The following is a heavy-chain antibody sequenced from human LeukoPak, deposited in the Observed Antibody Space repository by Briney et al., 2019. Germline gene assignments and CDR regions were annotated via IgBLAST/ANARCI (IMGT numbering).Heavy chain of an antibody. CDR2: ISYDGSNK. V-gene: IGHV3-30-3*01. D-gene: IGHD4-17*01. J-gene: IGHJ4*02. CDR1: GFTFSSYA. CDR3: AKDRTSMVTTGLDY. Sequence: GGSLRLSCAASGFTFSSYAMHWVRQAPGKGLEWVAVISYDGSNKYYADSVKGRFTISRDNSKNMLHLQMNSLRAEDTAVYYCAKDRTSMVTTGLDYWGQGTLVTVSS.